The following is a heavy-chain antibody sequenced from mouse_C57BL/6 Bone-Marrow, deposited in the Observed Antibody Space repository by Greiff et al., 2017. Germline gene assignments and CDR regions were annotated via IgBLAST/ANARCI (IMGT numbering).Heavy chain of an antibody. CDR1: YTFSRRVH. D-gene: IGHD2-3*01. CDR2: GQGLEWIG. J-gene: IGHJ3*01. Sequence: VQLQESGPELARPWASVKISCQAFYTFSRRVHFAIRDTNYWMPWVQKRPGQGLEWIGAIYPGNGETSYNQKFKGKATLTADKSSSTVYMQLIRLISSDSAVYYCACGGYCVPAYWGQGTLVTVSA. V-gene: IGHV1-87*01. CDR3: SSDSAVYYCACGGYCVPAY.